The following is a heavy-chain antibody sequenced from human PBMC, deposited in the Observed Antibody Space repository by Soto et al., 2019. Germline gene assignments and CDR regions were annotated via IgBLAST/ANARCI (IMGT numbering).Heavy chain of an antibody. Sequence: EVQLMESGGGLVKPGGSLRLSCAASGFTFSNAWMSWVRQAPGKGLEWVGRIKSKTDGGTTDYAAPVKGRFTISRDDSKNTLYLQMNSLKTEDTAVYYCTTDSSGWSGGTDYWGQGTLVTVSS. V-gene: IGHV3-15*01. J-gene: IGHJ4*02. CDR3: TTDSSGWSGGTDY. CDR1: GFTFSNAW. D-gene: IGHD6-19*01. CDR2: IKSKTDGGTT.